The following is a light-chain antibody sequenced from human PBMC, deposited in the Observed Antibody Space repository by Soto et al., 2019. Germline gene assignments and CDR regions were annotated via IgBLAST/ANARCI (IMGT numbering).Light chain of an antibody. CDR2: FGS. J-gene: IGKJ1*01. CDR3: MQSQQSPPT. Sequence: DIVMTQSPLSLPVTPGEPASISCSSSQSLLQSNGYNYLDWYLQKRGQSPQLLIYFGSYRASGVPDRFSGSGSGTDFTLKIRRVEAEDVGVYYCMQSQQSPPTFGQGTKLEI. CDR1: QSLLQSNGYNY. V-gene: IGKV2-28*01.